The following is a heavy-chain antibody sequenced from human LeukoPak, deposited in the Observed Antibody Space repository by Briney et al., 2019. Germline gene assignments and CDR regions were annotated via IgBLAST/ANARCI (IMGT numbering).Heavy chain of an antibody. CDR1: GGSISSSSYY. J-gene: IGHJ4*02. D-gene: IGHD2-2*01. CDR2: IYYSGST. V-gene: IGHV4-39*01. CDR3: ASLSSNQLKREDY. Sequence: PSETLSLTCTVSGGSISSSSYYWGWIRQPPGKGLEWIGSIYYSGSTYYNPSLKSRVTISVDTSKNQFSLKLSSVTAADTAVYYCASLSSNQLKREDYWGQGTLVTVSS.